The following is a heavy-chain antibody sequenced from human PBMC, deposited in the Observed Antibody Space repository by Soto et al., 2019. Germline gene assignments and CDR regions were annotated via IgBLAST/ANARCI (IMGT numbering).Heavy chain of an antibody. D-gene: IGHD2-21*02. V-gene: IGHV3-53*01. Sequence: GGSLRLSCAASGFTVSSNYMSWVRQAPGRGLEWVSVIYSGGSTYYADSVKGRFTISRDNSKNTLYLQMNSLRAEDTAVYYCAREGGGNSIGAMDVWGQGTTVTVS. J-gene: IGHJ6*02. CDR1: GFTVSSNY. CDR2: IYSGGST. CDR3: AREGGGNSIGAMDV.